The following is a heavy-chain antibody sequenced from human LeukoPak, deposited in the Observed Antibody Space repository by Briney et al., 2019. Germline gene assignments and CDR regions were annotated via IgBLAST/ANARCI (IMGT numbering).Heavy chain of an antibody. CDR2: ICPGDSDT. Sequence: GESLQISCQGSGYGFTSYWIGWVRPMPGKGLEYMGIICPGDSDTRYSQSFQGQVTISADKSITTAYLQWSSLKASDTAMYYCARHTTVGGSLRFDYWGQGTLVSVSS. V-gene: IGHV5-51*01. J-gene: IGHJ4*02. D-gene: IGHD4-23*01. CDR3: ARHTTVGGSLRFDY. CDR1: GYGFTSYW.